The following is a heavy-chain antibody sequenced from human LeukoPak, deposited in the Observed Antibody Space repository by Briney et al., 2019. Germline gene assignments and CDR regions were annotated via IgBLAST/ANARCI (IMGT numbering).Heavy chain of an antibody. CDR1: GFTFSSYS. Sequence: NPGGSLRLSCAASGFTFSSYSMNWVRQAPGKGLEWVSSISSSSSYIYYADSVKGRFTISRDNAKNSLYLQMNSLRAEDTAVYYCARGYSSGWSLGYWGQGTLVTVSS. D-gene: IGHD6-19*01. CDR3: ARGYSSGWSLGY. V-gene: IGHV3-21*01. CDR2: ISSSSSYI. J-gene: IGHJ4*02.